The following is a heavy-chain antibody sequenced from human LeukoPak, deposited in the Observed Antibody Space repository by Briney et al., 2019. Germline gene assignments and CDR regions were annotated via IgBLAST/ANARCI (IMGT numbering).Heavy chain of an antibody. D-gene: IGHD3-10*01. CDR3: ARDWYSTGSYYNLDY. J-gene: IGHJ4*02. CDR1: GFTFSSYS. CDR2: ISGGSDNT. V-gene: IGHV3-23*01. Sequence: QTGGSLRLSCAASGFTFSSYSMNWVRQAPGKGLEWVSSISGGSDNTYYADSVKGRFTISRDNSKTTVYLQMNSLRVEDTAVYYCARDWYSTGSYYNLDYWGQGSLVTVSS.